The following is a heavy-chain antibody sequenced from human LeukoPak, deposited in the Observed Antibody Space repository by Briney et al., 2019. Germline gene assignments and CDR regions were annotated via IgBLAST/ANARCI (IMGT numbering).Heavy chain of an antibody. Sequence: GGTLRLSCAASGFTFSSYGMSWVRQAPGKGLEWVSAISGSGGSTYYADSVKGRFTISRDNSKNTLYLQMNSLRAEDTAVYYCAKVLNVRRWLQPNLDYWGQGTLVTVSS. CDR3: AKVLNVRRWLQPNLDY. V-gene: IGHV3-23*01. CDR2: ISGSGGST. D-gene: IGHD5-24*01. CDR1: GFTFSSYG. J-gene: IGHJ4*02.